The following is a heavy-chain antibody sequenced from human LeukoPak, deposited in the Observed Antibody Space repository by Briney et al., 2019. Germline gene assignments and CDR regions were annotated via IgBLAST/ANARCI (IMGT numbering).Heavy chain of an antibody. D-gene: IGHD4-11*01. J-gene: IGHJ3*02. Sequence: GGSLRLSCAASGFTFSTYAMSWVRQAPGKGLAWVSTISDGGSDTHYADSVKGRFTISRDDSKNTLYLQMNSLRAEDTAVYYCAKGRVQYAFDIWGQGTMVTVSS. V-gene: IGHV3-23*01. CDR2: ISDGGSDT. CDR1: GFTFSTYA. CDR3: AKGRVQYAFDI.